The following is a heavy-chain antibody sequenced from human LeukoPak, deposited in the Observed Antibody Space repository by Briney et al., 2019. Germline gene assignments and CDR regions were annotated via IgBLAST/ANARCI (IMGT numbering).Heavy chain of an antibody. CDR2: ISGSGGST. J-gene: IGHJ4*02. Sequence: GGSLRLSCAASGFTVSSNEMSWVRQAPGKGLEWVSAISGSGGSTYYADSVKGRFTISRDNSKNTLYLQMNSLRAEDTAVYYCAKVEPEAGPGDFDYWGQGTLVTVSS. V-gene: IGHV3-23*01. CDR3: AKVEPEAGPGDFDY. CDR1: GFTVSSNE. D-gene: IGHD6-13*01.